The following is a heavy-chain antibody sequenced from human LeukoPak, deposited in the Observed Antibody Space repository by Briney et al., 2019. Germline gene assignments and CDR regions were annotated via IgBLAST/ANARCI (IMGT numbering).Heavy chain of an antibody. CDR1: GFTFSSYG. CDR2: ISYAGSNK. D-gene: IGHD3-10*01. Sequence: GGSLRLSCAASGFTFSSYGMHWVRPAPGKGLGWGAVISYAGSNKYYADSVKGRFTISRDNSKNTLYLQMNSLRAEDTAVYYCAKDQDYYGSGSLDHWGQGTLVTVSS. J-gene: IGHJ4*02. V-gene: IGHV3-30*18. CDR3: AKDQDYYGSGSLDH.